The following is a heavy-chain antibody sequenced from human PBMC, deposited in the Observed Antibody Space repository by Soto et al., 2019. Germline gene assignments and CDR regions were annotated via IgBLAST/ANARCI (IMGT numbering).Heavy chain of an antibody. J-gene: IGHJ4*02. CDR1: GGSFRGYY. CDR3: ARGAEAVAGTWYFDS. V-gene: IGHV4-34*01. D-gene: IGHD6-19*01. Sequence: PSETLSLTCAVYGGSFRGYYWTWIRQPPGEGLEWIGEINHSGSTNYNPSLKSRVTMSVDRSKNQFSLSVSSVTAADTAVYYCARGAEAVAGTWYFDSWGQGTLVTVSS. CDR2: INHSGST.